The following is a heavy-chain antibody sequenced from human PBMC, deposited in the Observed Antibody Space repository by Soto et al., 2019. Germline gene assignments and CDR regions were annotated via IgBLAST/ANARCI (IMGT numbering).Heavy chain of an antibody. V-gene: IGHV2-5*02. J-gene: IGHJ4*02. CDR3: AHTLPLYCSGGSCTDY. CDR2: IYWDDDK. Sequence: SGPTLVKPTQTLTLTCTFSGFSLSTSGVGVGWIRQPPGKALEWLALIYWDDDKRYSPSLKSRLTITKDTSKNQVVLTMTNMDPVDTATYYCAHTLPLYCSGGSCTDYWGQGTLVTVSS. CDR1: GFSLSTSGVG. D-gene: IGHD2-15*01.